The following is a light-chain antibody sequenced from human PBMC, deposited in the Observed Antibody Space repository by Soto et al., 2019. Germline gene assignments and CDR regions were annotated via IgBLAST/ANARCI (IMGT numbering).Light chain of an antibody. CDR2: AAS. V-gene: IGKV1-27*01. Sequence: DIQMTQSPSSLSASVGDRVTITCRASQGISNYLAWYQQKPGKVPKLLIYAASTLQSGVPSRFSGSGSGTDVTLNISSQQHEDVATYYCQQYNSTPRTFGEGTKVEIK. CDR1: QGISNY. J-gene: IGKJ1*01. CDR3: QQYNSTPRT.